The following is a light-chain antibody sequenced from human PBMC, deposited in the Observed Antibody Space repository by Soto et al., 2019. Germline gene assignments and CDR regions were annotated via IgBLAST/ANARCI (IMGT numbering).Light chain of an antibody. Sequence: DIVMTQSPDSLAVSLGERATINCKSSQSVLYSSNNRNYLAWYQQKPGQPPKLLISWASTRESGVPDRFSGSGSGTDFTLTISSLQAEDVAVYYCQQYYGTPPYTFGQGTKLEIK. V-gene: IGKV4-1*01. J-gene: IGKJ2*01. CDR2: WAS. CDR3: QQYYGTPPYT. CDR1: QSVLYSSNNRNY.